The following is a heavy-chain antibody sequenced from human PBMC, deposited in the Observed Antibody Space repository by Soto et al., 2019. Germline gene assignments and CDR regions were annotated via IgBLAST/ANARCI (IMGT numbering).Heavy chain of an antibody. CDR2: ISGSGVST. V-gene: IGHV3-23*01. CDR3: AKGARGYCSGGSCYAGVDY. Sequence: EVQLLESGGGLVQPGGSLRLSCAASGFTFSSYAMSWVRQAPGKGLEWVSAISGSGVSTYYADSVKGRFTISRDNSKNTLYLQMNSLSAEDTAVYYCAKGARGYCSGGSCYAGVDYWGQGTLVTVSS. CDR1: GFTFSSYA. D-gene: IGHD2-15*01. J-gene: IGHJ4*02.